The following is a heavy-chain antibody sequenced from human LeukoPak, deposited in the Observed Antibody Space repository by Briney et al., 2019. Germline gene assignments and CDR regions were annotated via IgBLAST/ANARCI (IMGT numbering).Heavy chain of an antibody. D-gene: IGHD2-21*01. Sequence: SETLSLTCTVSGSSISSYYWSWIRQPPGKGLEWLGYIYYSGSTNYNPSLKSRVTISVDTSKNQFSLKLSSVTAADTAVYYCARRVAYCGGDCYIVGYYYYMDVWGKGTTVTVSS. V-gene: IGHV4-59*01. J-gene: IGHJ6*03. CDR3: ARRVAYCGGDCYIVGYYYYMDV. CDR1: GSSISSYY. CDR2: IYYSGST.